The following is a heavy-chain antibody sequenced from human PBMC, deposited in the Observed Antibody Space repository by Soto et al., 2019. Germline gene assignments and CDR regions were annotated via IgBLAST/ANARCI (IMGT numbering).Heavy chain of an antibody. CDR1: GYTFTSYG. CDR2: ISAYNGNT. D-gene: IGHD6-13*01. CDR3: ARNLGLGSSSWYGVDY. V-gene: IGHV1-18*01. J-gene: IGHJ4*02. Sequence: ASVKVSCKASGYTFTSYGISWVRQAPGQGLEWMGWISAYNGNTNYAQKLQGRVTMTTDTSTSTAYMELRSLRSDDTAVYYCARNLGLGSSSWYGVDYWGQGTLVTGSS.